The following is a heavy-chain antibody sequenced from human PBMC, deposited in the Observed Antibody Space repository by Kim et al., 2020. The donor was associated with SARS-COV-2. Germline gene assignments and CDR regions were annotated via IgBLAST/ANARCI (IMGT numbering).Heavy chain of an antibody. D-gene: IGHD5-18*01. J-gene: IGHJ4*02. CDR2: IIPILGIA. Sequence: SVKVSCKASGGTFSSYAISWVRQAPGQGLEWMGRIIPILGIANYAQKFQGRVTITADKSTSTAYMELSSLRPEDTAVYYCARADVDTAMGLFDYWGQGTLVTVSS. CDR1: GGTFSSYA. V-gene: IGHV1-69*04. CDR3: ARADVDTAMGLFDY.